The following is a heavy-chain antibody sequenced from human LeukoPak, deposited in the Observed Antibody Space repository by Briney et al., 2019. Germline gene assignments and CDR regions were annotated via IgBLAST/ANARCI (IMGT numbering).Heavy chain of an antibody. CDR2: INHNGNVN. CDR3: ARGGGLDV. V-gene: IGHV3-7*03. J-gene: IGHJ6*02. Sequence: GGSLRLSCEGSAFIFSGHRMNWARQAPGKGLEWVASINHNGNVNYYVDSVKGRFTISRDSAKNSLYLQMSNLRAEDTAVYFCARGGGLDVWGQGATVTVSS. D-gene: IGHD3-16*01. CDR1: AFIFSGHR.